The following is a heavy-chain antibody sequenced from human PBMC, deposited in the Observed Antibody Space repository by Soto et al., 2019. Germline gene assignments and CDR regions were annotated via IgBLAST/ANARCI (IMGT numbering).Heavy chain of an antibody. CDR2: IRSKAYGGTT. J-gene: IGHJ6*02. CDR3: TRETEYGSGSYETPYGMDV. V-gene: IGHV3-49*03. Sequence: GGSLRLSCTASGFTFGDYAMSWFRQAPGKGLEWVGFIRSKAYGGTTEYAASVKGRFTISRDDSKSIAYLQMNSLKTEDTAVYYCTRETEYGSGSYETPYGMDVWGQGTTVTVSS. CDR1: GFTFGDYA. D-gene: IGHD3-10*01.